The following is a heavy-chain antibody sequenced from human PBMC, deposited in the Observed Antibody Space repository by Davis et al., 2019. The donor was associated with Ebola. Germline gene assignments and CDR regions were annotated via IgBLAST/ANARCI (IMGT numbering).Heavy chain of an antibody. CDR2: ISSNGGST. D-gene: IGHD6-13*01. CDR1: GFTFSTYS. V-gene: IGHV3-64D*06. J-gene: IGHJ4*02. Sequence: PGGSLRLSCAASGFTFSTYSMSWVRQAPGKGLEWVSAISSNGGSTYYADSVKGRFTISRDNSKNTLYLQMSSLRAEDTAVYYCAKGRIAAAPYYWGQGTLVTVSS. CDR3: AKGRIAAAPYY.